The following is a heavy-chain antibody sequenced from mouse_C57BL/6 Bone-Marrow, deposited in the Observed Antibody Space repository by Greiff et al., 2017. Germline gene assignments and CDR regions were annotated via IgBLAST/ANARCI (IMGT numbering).Heavy chain of an antibody. D-gene: IGHD2-3*01. CDR2: IDPSDSYT. J-gene: IGHJ3*01. CDR1: GYTFTSYW. V-gene: IGHV1-50*01. Sequence: VQLQQSGAELVKPGASVKMSCKASGYTFTSYWMQWVKQRPGQGLEWIGEIDPSDSYTNYNQKFKGKATLTVDTSSSTAYMQLSSLTSEDSAVYYCAREEDGYPFAYWGQGTLVTVSA. CDR3: AREEDGYPFAY.